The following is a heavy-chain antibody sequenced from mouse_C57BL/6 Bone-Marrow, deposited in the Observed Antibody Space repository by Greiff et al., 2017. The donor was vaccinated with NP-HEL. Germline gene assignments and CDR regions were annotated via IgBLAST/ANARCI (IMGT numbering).Heavy chain of an antibody. CDR2: ISSGGSNT. Sequence: EVKLVESGGDLVKPGGSLKLSCAASGFPFSSYGMSWVRQTPDKRLEWVATISSGGSNTYYLDSVKGRFIISRDNAKNTLYLQMSSLKSEDTAMYYCAIPLFITTVVAPNAMDDWGQGTSVTVSS. CDR3: AIPLFITTVVAPNAMDD. J-gene: IGHJ4*01. V-gene: IGHV5-6*01. CDR1: GFPFSSYG. D-gene: IGHD1-1*01.